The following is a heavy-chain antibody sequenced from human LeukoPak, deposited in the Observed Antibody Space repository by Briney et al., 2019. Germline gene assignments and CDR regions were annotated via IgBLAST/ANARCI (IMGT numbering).Heavy chain of an antibody. Sequence: GESLEISCEGSGYSFDTHWIGWVRQMPGKGLEWMGIIYPDDSDIRYSPSFQGQVTMSADKSIRTAYLHWSSLKASDTAMYYCARGRREFPGSGSYSTHFEYWGQGTLVTVSS. CDR2: IYPDDSDI. CDR1: GYSFDTHW. D-gene: IGHD3-10*01. CDR3: ARGRREFPGSGSYSTHFEY. V-gene: IGHV5-51*01. J-gene: IGHJ4*02.